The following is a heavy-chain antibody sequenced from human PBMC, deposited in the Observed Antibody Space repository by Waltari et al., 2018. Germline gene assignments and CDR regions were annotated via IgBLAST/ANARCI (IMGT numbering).Heavy chain of an antibody. D-gene: IGHD3-22*01. CDR3: ARDRRDYYDSSGYPDY. CDR1: GGSISSGGYY. CDR2: SYYSGST. V-gene: IGHV4-31*03. Sequence: QVQLQESGPGLVKPSQTLSLTCTVSGGSISSGGYYWSWIRQHPGKGLEWIGYSYYSGSTYYNPSLKSRVTISVDTSKNQFSLKLSSVTAADTAVYYCARDRRDYYDSSGYPDYWGQGTLVTVSS. J-gene: IGHJ4*02.